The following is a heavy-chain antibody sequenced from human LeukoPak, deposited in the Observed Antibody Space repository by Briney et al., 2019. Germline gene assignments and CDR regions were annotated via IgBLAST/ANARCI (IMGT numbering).Heavy chain of an antibody. V-gene: IGHV3-9*01. CDR1: GFAFDAYA. J-gene: IGHJ3*02. CDR2: ISWESVSI. Sequence: GGSLRLSCAASGFAFDAYAMPWVRQAPGKGLEWVSGISWESVSIGYADSVQGRFTISRDNAKNSLYLQMNSLRAEDTALYYCAKDMSSGSYYDAFDMWGQGTMVTVSS. D-gene: IGHD3-10*01. CDR3: AKDMSSGSYYDAFDM.